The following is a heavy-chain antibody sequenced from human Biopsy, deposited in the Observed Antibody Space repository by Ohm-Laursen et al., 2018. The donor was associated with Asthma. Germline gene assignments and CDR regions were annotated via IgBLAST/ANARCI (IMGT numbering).Heavy chain of an antibody. CDR3: ARGQKSAGDRWFDP. J-gene: IGHJ5*02. CDR1: GYTFIGCH. D-gene: IGHD6-13*01. Sequence: ASVKVSCKASGYTFIGCHIHWMRQAPGQGLEWMGRSNPNSGGTNYAQKFQGRVTMTRDTSTSTAYMEVSRLRSDDTAVYYCARGQKSAGDRWFDPWGQGTLVTVSS. CDR2: SNPNSGGT. V-gene: IGHV1-2*06.